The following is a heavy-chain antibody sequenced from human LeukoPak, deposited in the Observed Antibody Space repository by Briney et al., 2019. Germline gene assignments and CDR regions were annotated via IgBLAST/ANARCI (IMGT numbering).Heavy chain of an antibody. D-gene: IGHD3-22*01. CDR3: ASYDSSGYYFDY. J-gene: IGHJ4*02. V-gene: IGHV4-34*01. CDR1: GGSFSGYY. CDR2: INHSGST. Sequence: SETLSLTCAVYGGSFSGYYWSWIRQPPGKGLEWIGEINHSGSTNYNPSLKSRVTISVDTSKNQFSLKLSSVTAADTAVYYCASYDSSGYYFDYWGQGTLVTVSS.